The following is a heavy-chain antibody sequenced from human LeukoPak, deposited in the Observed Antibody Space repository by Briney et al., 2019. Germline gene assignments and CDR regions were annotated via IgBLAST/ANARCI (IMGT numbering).Heavy chain of an antibody. V-gene: IGHV3-30*02. CDR3: AKDTLDSSGFFDY. CDR2: IRYDGSNK. D-gene: IGHD3-22*01. Sequence: PGRSLRLSGAASGFTFNSYGMHWLRQAPGKGRVWVAYIRYDGSNKDYADSVKGRFTISRDNSRNTLYLQMNSLRAEDTAVYYSAKDTLDSSGFFDYWGQGTLLPVSS. J-gene: IGHJ4*02. CDR1: GFTFNSYG.